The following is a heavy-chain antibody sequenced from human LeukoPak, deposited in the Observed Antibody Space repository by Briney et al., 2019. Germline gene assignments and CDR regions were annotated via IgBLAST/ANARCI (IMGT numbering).Heavy chain of an antibody. D-gene: IGHD5-24*01. V-gene: IGHV4-4*02. Sequence: SGTLSLTCAVSGGSISSSNWWSWVRQPPGKGLEWIGEIYHSGSTNYNSSLKSRVTISVDKSKNQFSLKLSSVTAADTAVYYCARIEMATIDGGNWFDPWGQGTLVTVSS. CDR1: GGSISSSNW. J-gene: IGHJ5*02. CDR3: ARIEMATIDGGNWFDP. CDR2: IYHSGST.